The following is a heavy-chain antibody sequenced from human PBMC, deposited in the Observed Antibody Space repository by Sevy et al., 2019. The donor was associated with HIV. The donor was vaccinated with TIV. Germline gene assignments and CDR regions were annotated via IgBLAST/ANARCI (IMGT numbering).Heavy chain of an antibody. J-gene: IGHJ4*02. Sequence: ASVKVSRKASGHTFTGYYIHWVRQAPGQGLEWMGWINANSGGTNYAQKFQDRVTMTSDTSISTVYMDLSRLRSDDTAVYFCTRSGYYYGFDYWGQGTLVTVSS. CDR3: TRSGYYYGFDY. CDR1: GHTFTGYY. CDR2: INANSGGT. D-gene: IGHD3-22*01. V-gene: IGHV1-2*02.